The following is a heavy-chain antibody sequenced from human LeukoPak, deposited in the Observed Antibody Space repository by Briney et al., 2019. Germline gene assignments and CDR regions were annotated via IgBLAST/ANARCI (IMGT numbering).Heavy chain of an antibody. Sequence: SETLSLTCTVSGGSIGSYYWSWIRQPPGKGLEWIGYIYYSGSTNYNPSLKSRVTISVDTSKNQFSLKLSSVTAADTAVYYCARASRRYSGYDYWGQGTLVTVSS. CDR3: ARASRRYSGYDY. CDR2: IYYSGST. CDR1: GGSIGSYY. D-gene: IGHD5-12*01. V-gene: IGHV4-59*01. J-gene: IGHJ4*02.